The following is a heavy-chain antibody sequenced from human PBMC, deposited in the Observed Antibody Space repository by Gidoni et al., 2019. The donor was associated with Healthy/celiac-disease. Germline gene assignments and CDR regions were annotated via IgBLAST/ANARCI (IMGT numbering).Heavy chain of an antibody. Sequence: QVQLQQWGAGLLKPSETLSLTCAVYGGSFSGYYWSWIRQPPGKGLEWIGEINHSGSTNYNPSLKSRVTISVDTSKNQFSLKLSSVTAADTAVYYCARMGSVVVAARQPPFDYWGQGTLVTVSS. CDR1: GGSFSGYY. J-gene: IGHJ4*02. V-gene: IGHV4-34*01. CDR3: ARMGSVVVAARQPPFDY. D-gene: IGHD2-15*01. CDR2: INHSGST.